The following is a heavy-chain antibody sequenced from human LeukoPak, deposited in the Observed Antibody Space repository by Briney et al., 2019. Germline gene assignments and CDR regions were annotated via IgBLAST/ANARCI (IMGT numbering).Heavy chain of an antibody. CDR2: ISSSSSYI. CDR3: ARDEEMATIGAFDY. CDR1: GFTFSSCS. D-gene: IGHD5-24*01. J-gene: IGHJ4*02. V-gene: IGHV3-21*01. Sequence: GGSLRLSCAASGFTFSSCSMNWVRQAPGKGLEWVSSISSSSSYIYYADSVKGRFTISRDNAKNSLYLQMNSLRAEDTAVYYCARDEEMATIGAFDYWGQGTLDTVSS.